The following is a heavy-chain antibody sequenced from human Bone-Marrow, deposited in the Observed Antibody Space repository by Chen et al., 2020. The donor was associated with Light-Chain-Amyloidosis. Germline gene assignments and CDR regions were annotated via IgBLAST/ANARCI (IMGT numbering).Heavy chain of an antibody. CDR2: IYSGGST. CDR1: GFSVSRSY. CDR3: ATEGRDPGYSYGYLNY. J-gene: IGHJ4*02. D-gene: IGHD5-18*01. V-gene: IGHV3-53*02. Sequence: EVHLVETVGALIQPVGSLRLSCAASGFSVSRSYMSWVRQAPGKGLEWVSLIYSGGSTYYEDFVKGRFTISRDSSKNTVYLQMNSLRAEDTALYYCATEGRDPGYSYGYLNYWGQGTLVTVSS.